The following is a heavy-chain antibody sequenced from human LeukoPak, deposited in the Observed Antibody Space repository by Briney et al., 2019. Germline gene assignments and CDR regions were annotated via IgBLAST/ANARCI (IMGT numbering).Heavy chain of an antibody. D-gene: IGHD3-10*01. CDR2: IYYSGST. CDR1: GGSISSSSYY. CDR3: ARRLRSGATPSYFDY. J-gene: IGHJ4*02. Sequence: SETLSLTCSVSGGSISSSSYYWGWIRQPPGKGLEWIGGIYYSGSTYYNPSLKSRVTISVDTSKNQFSLKLSSVTAADTAVYYCARRLRSGATPSYFDYWGQGTLVTVSS. V-gene: IGHV4-39*01.